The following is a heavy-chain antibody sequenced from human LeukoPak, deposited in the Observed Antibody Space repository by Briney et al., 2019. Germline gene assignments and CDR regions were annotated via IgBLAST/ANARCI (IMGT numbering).Heavy chain of an antibody. Sequence: GASLRLSCVVAGFTVNRCWMNWVRLPPGKGLEWVAHINPDGRDTYYVDSVKGRFTISRDNAQTSMYLQMNSLRVEATAVYYCTSWGGTTAESFQRSGQGSLVTVSS. J-gene: IGHJ1*01. V-gene: IGHV3-7*01. CDR2: INPDGRDT. D-gene: IGHD1-1*01. CDR1: GFTVNRCW. CDR3: TSWGGTTAESFQR.